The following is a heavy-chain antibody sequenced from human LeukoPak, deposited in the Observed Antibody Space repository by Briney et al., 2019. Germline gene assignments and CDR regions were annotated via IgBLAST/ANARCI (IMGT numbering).Heavy chain of an antibody. Sequence: ASVKVSCKASGYTFTGYYMHWVRQAPGQGLEWMGWINPNSGGTNYAQKFQGRVTMTRDTSISTAYMELSRLRSDDTAVYYRARPTYTSSSRYFFDYWGQGTLVTVSS. CDR2: INPNSGGT. J-gene: IGHJ4*02. CDR3: ARPTYTSSSRYFFDY. CDR1: GYTFTGYY. V-gene: IGHV1-2*02. D-gene: IGHD6-13*01.